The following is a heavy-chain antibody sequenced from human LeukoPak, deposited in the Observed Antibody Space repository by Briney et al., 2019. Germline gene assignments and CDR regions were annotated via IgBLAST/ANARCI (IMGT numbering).Heavy chain of an antibody. J-gene: IGHJ6*02. D-gene: IGHD5-18*01. V-gene: IGHV1-69*13. Sequence: GASVTVSCKASGGTFSSYAISWVRQAPGQGLEWMGGIIPIFGTANYAQKFQGRVTITADESTSTAYMELSSLRSEDTAVYYCARGYSYAPASSGMDVWGQGTTVTVSS. CDR1: GGTFSSYA. CDR3: ARGYSYAPASSGMDV. CDR2: IIPIFGTA.